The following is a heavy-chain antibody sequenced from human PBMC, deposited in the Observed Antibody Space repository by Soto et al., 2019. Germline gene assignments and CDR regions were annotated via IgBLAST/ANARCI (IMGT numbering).Heavy chain of an antibody. J-gene: IGHJ5*02. V-gene: IGHV1-69*13. Sequence: ASVKVSCKASGGTFSSYAISWVRQAPGQGLEWMGGIIPIFGTANYAQKFQGRVTITADESTSTAYMELSSLRSEDTAVYYCARPKGYSSSWIWFDPWGQGTLVTVSS. D-gene: IGHD6-13*01. CDR3: ARPKGYSSSWIWFDP. CDR2: IIPIFGTA. CDR1: GGTFSSYA.